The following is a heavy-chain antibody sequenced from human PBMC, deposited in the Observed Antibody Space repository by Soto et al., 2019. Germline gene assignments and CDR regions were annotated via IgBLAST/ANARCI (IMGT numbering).Heavy chain of an antibody. CDR1: GFTFSSYS. D-gene: IGHD3-9*01. CDR3: ARDREYFDWLVYGDHFDY. CDR2: ISSSSSYI. J-gene: IGHJ4*02. Sequence: EVQLVESGGGLVKPGGSLRLSCAASGFTFSSYSMNWVRQAPGKGLEWVSSISSSSSYIYYADSVKGRFTISRDNAKNSXXLQMNSLRAEDTDVYYGARDREYFDWLVYGDHFDYWGQGTLVTVAS. V-gene: IGHV3-21*01.